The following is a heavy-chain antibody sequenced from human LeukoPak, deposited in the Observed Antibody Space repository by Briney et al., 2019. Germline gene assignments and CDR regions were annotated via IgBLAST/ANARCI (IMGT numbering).Heavy chain of an antibody. CDR2: IIPIFGTE. CDR1: GGTFSSYA. D-gene: IGHD3-3*01. Sequence: SSVKVSCKASGGTFSSYAISWVRQAPGQGLEWMGGIIPIFGTENYAQKFQGRVTITADESTGTAYMELSSLRSEDTAVYYCARSLHDFWSGYADYWGQGTLVTVSS. V-gene: IGHV1-69*01. J-gene: IGHJ4*02. CDR3: ARSLHDFWSGYADY.